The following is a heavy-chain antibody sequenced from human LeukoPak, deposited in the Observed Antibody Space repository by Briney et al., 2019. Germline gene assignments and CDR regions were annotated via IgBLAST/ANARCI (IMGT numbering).Heavy chain of an antibody. CDR1: GGSISGDY. CDR2: IYYSGST. Sequence: SETLSLTCTVSGGSISGDYWSWIRQPPGKGLEWIGYIYYSGSTNYNPSLKSRVTISVDTSKRQLSLKLRSVTAADTAVYYCARGNWDSSGWYYFDYWGQGTLVTVSS. J-gene: IGHJ4*02. V-gene: IGHV4-59*01. D-gene: IGHD6-19*01. CDR3: ARGNWDSSGWYYFDY.